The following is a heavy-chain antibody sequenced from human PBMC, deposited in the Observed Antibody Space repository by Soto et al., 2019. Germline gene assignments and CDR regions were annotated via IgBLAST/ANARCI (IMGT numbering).Heavy chain of an antibody. Sequence: SETLSLTCTVSCGSISSGGYYWSWIRQHPGKGLEWIGYIYYSGSTYYNPSLKSRVTISVDTSKNQFSLKLSSVTAADTAVYYCAREGFEYSSSSNYYGMDVWGQGTTVTVSS. V-gene: IGHV4-31*03. CDR2: IYYSGST. CDR3: AREGFEYSSSSNYYGMDV. J-gene: IGHJ6*02. D-gene: IGHD6-6*01. CDR1: CGSISSGGYY.